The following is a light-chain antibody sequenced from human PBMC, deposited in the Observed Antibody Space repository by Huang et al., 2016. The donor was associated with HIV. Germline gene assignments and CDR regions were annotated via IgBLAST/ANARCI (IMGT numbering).Light chain of an antibody. J-gene: IGKJ1*01. V-gene: IGKV1-8*01. CDR2: AAS. CDR1: QDINNF. Sequence: AIRMTQSPSSLSASTGDRVNITCRAIQDINNFLAWYKQKPGKGPNLLIYAASILETGVRSRFSGSGSGTDFNLSISCLQSEDFATYYCQQYYSYRTFGQGTQVEIK. CDR3: QQYYSYRT.